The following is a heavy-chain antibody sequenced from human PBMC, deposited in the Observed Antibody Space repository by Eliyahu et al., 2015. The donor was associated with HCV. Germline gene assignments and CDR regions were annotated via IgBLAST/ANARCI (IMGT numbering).Heavy chain of an antibody. V-gene: IGHV3-33*01. CDR1: GFPFSSYG. CDR3: ARDYSLVVVAPVY. J-gene: IGHJ4*02. D-gene: IGHD2-2*01. CDR2: MWHDGSNE. Sequence: QVQLVESGGGVVQPGRSLRLSCAASGFPFSSYGMXWVRQAPGKGLEWVAGMWHDGSNEFYADSVKGRFTISRDNSKNTLYLEMNSLKVEDTAVYYCARDYSLVVVAPVYWGQGTLVTVSS.